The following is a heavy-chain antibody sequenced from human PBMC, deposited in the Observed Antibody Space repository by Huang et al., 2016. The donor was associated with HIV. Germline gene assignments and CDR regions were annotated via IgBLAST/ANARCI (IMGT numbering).Heavy chain of an antibody. D-gene: IGHD3-16*01. CDR2: INQVGTA. J-gene: IGHJ5*02. V-gene: IGHV4-34*01. CDR1: GGSFSRHY. Sequence: QVQLQQWGAGLLKPSETLSLTCAVYGGSFSRHYWNWIRQSPGKGLEGIGQINQVGTANYNPTLESRVTMSVDTSKNQFSLKLTSVTGADTAMYYCAREVMISFGGPFDPWGQGTLVTVSS. CDR3: AREVMISFGGPFDP.